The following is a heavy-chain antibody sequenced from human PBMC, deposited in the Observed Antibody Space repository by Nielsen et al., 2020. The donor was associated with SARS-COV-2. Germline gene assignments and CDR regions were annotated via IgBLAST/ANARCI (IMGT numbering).Heavy chain of an antibody. J-gene: IGHJ3*02. CDR3: ARDLSIAARPYAFDI. V-gene: IGHV3-33*01. CDR1: GFTFSSYG. Sequence: GESLKISCAASGFTFSSYGMHWVRQAPGKGLEWVAVIWYDGSNKYYADSVKGRFTISRDNAKNSLYLQMNSLRAEDTAVYYCARDLSIAARPYAFDIWGQGTMVTVSS. CDR2: IWYDGSNK. D-gene: IGHD6-6*01.